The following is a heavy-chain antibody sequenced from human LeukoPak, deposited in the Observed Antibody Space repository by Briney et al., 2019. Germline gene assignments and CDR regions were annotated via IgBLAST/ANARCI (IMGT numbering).Heavy chain of an antibody. Sequence: GGSLRLSCAASGFTFSNYVMSWVRQAPGKGLEWVSAISSRGRTTYYADSVKGRFTISRDNSKNTLYLQMNSLRAEDTAVYYCATGFNYYDSSGLHDYWGQGTLVTVSS. J-gene: IGHJ4*02. V-gene: IGHV3-23*01. D-gene: IGHD3-22*01. CDR3: ATGFNYYDSSGLHDY. CDR2: ISSRGRTT. CDR1: GFTFSNYV.